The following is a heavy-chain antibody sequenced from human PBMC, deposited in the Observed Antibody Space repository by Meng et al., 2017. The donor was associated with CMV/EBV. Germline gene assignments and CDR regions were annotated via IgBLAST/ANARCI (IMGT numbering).Heavy chain of an antibody. Sequence: SETLSLTCAVYGGSFSGYYWSWIRQPPGKGLEWIGEINHSGSTNYNPSLKSRVTISVDTSKNQFSLKLSSVTAADTAVYHCARFDNWKACFDYWGQGTLVTVSS. CDR2: INHSGST. CDR3: ARFDNWKACFDY. V-gene: IGHV4-34*01. D-gene: IGHD1-20*01. J-gene: IGHJ4*02. CDR1: GGSFSGYY.